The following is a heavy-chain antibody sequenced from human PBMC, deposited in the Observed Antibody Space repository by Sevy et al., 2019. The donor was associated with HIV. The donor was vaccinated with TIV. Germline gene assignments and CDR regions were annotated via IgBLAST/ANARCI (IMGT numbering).Heavy chain of an antibody. CDR2: VYYSGRT. CDR3: ARPGDSSALRGGYQYTVAI. V-gene: IGHV4-39*01. J-gene: IGHJ6*02. CDR1: GGSIRTSGDY. Sequence: SETLSLTCTVSGGSIRTSGDYWGWIRQPPGKGLEWIGSVYYSGRTHYNSSLRGRVTISVATSKNRFSLRLSSVTAAETAVYYCARPGDSSALRGGYQYTVAIWGQGTTVTVSS. D-gene: IGHD6-19*01.